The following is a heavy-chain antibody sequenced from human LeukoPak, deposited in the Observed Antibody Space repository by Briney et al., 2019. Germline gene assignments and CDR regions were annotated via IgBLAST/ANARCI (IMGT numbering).Heavy chain of an antibody. J-gene: IGHJ4*02. Sequence: GGSLRLSCAAAGFTLSNYNKNWVRQAPGKGLEWVSYMSSSGRVIYYADSVKGRFTISRDNAKNSLYLQMNSLRAEDTAVYYCAKGTGFAVYATHYWGQGTLVTVSS. V-gene: IGHV3-48*03. D-gene: IGHD2-8*01. CDR2: MSSSGRVI. CDR3: AKGTGFAVYATHY. CDR1: GFTLSNYN.